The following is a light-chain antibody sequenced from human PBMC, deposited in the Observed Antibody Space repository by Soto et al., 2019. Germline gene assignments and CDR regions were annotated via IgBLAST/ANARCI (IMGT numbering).Light chain of an antibody. CDR3: QQSSSNPRT. Sequence: DIQMTQSPSSLSASVGDRVTITCRASQSISSYLNWYQQKPGQAPNLLIYSASKLHSGVPSRFSGSGSGTDFTLIISSLQPEDFATYYCQQSSSNPRTFGGGTRV. J-gene: IGKJ4*01. CDR1: QSISSY. CDR2: SAS. V-gene: IGKV1-39*01.